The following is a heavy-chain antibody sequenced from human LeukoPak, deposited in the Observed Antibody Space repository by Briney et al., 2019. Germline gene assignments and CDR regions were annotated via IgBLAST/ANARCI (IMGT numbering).Heavy chain of an antibody. CDR3: ARGRGYYPYYYMDV. V-gene: IGHV4-34*01. CDR1: GGSFSGYY. CDR2: INHSGST. D-gene: IGHD3-3*01. Sequence: SETLSLTCAVYGGSFSGYYWSWIRQPPGKGLEWIGEINHSGSTNYNPSLKSRVTISVDTSKNQFSLKLSSVTAADTAVYYCARGRGYYPYYYMDVWGKGTTVTVSS. J-gene: IGHJ6*03.